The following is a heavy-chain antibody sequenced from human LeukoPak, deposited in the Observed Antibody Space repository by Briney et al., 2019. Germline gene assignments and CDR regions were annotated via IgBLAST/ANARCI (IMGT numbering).Heavy chain of an antibody. D-gene: IGHD3-22*01. CDR2: IIPIFGTA. CDR3: ARVDYYDSSGPQPHGMDV. CDR1: GGTFSSYA. J-gene: IGHJ6*02. Sequence: SVKVSCKASGGTFSSYAISWVRQAPGQGLEWMGGIIPIFGTANCAQKFQGRVTITADESTSTAYMELSSLRSEDTAVYYCARVDYYDSSGPQPHGMDVWGQGTTVTVSS. V-gene: IGHV1-69*13.